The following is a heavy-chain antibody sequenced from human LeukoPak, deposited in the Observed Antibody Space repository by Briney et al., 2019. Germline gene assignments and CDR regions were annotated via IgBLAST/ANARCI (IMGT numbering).Heavy chain of an antibody. J-gene: IGHJ4*02. V-gene: IGHV3-74*01. Sequence: GGSLRLSCTASGFSFSGHWMHWARQLPGKGLVWVSRISPTGSTTSYADSVKGRLTVSRDNAKNTLYLQVNNLRAEDTAVYYCARGPNSNWSGLDFWGQGTLLTVSS. CDR3: ARGPNSNWSGLDF. CDR2: ISPTGSTT. CDR1: GFSFSGHW. D-gene: IGHD6-6*01.